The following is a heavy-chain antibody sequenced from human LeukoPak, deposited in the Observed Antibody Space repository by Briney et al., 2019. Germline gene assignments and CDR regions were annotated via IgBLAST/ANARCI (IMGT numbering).Heavy chain of an antibody. CDR3: ARGRCSGSSCYTTDY. CDR2: INPNSGGT. V-gene: IGHV1-2*02. CDR1: EFIFTGYY. Sequence: ASVKVSCKASEFIFTGYYIHWVRQAPGQGLEWMGWINPNSGGTNYAQKFQGRVTMTRDTSISTAYMELSRLRSDDTAVYYCARGRCSGSSCYTTDYWGQGILVTVSS. D-gene: IGHD2-15*01. J-gene: IGHJ4*02.